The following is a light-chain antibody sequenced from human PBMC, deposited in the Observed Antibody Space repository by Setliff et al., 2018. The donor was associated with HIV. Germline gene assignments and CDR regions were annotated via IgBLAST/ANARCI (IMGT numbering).Light chain of an antibody. J-gene: IGLJ1*01. CDR2: DVS. CDR1: SSDVGTYNF. CDR3: LSYTSSTPLYV. V-gene: IGLV2-14*03. Sequence: QSALTQPASVSGSPGQSITISCTGTSSDVGTYNFVSWYQRHPGKAPKLMIYDVSNRPSGISNRFSASKSGNTASLTISGLQAEDEADYYCLSYTSSTPLYVFGTGTKVTVL.